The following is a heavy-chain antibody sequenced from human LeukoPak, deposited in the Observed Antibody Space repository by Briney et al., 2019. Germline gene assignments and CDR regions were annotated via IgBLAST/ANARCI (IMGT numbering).Heavy chain of an antibody. CDR3: ARDDSSGYWFDY. CDR2: IYSGGST. D-gene: IGHD3-22*01. J-gene: IGHJ4*02. CDR1: GFTVSSNY. Sequence: GGSLRLSCAASGFTVSSNYMSWVRQAPGKGLEWVSVIYSGGSTYYADSVKGRLTISRDNSKNTLYLQMNSLRAEDTAVYYCARDDSSGYWFDYWGQGTLVTVSS. V-gene: IGHV3-66*01.